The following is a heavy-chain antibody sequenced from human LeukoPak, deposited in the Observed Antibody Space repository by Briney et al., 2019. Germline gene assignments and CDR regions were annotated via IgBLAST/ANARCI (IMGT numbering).Heavy chain of an antibody. D-gene: IGHD1-26*01. Sequence: GGSLRLSCAASGFTFDDYGMSWVRQAPGKGLEWVSGINWNGGSTGYADSVKGRFTISRDNAKNSLYLQMDSLRDEDTAIYYCAREGVVGAAANHYDYWGQGSLVTVSS. J-gene: IGHJ4*02. CDR1: GFTFDDYG. CDR3: AREGVVGAAANHYDY. CDR2: INWNGGST. V-gene: IGHV3-20*04.